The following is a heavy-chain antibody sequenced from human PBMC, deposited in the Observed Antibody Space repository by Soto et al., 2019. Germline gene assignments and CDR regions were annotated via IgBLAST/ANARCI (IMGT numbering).Heavy chain of an antibody. CDR3: ARHQSSLIQLWHN. Sequence: GESLKISCDGSGYSFANFWISWVRQKPGKGLEWMGRIDPSDSFSNYNPSFQGHVTISADKSINTVYLEWSSLKASDTGLYYCARHQSSLIQLWHNWGQGTLVTVSS. CDR1: GYSFANFW. J-gene: IGHJ4*02. V-gene: IGHV5-10-1*01. D-gene: IGHD1-1*01. CDR2: IDPSDSFS.